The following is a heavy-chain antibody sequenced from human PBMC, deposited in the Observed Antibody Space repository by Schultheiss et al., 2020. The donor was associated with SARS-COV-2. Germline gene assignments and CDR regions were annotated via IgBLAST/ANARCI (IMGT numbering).Heavy chain of an antibody. Sequence: ASVKVSCKASGFSLSRYGISWVRQAPGQGLEWMGWISAYNGNTNYAQKLQGRVTITRDTSASTAYMELSSLRSEDTAVYYCARDWVWEERGGRYSYYYGMDVWGQGTTVTVSS. V-gene: IGHV1-18*01. J-gene: IGHJ6*02. CDR3: ARDWVWEERGGRYSYYYGMDV. CDR2: ISAYNGNT. D-gene: IGHD1-26*01. CDR1: GFSLSRYG.